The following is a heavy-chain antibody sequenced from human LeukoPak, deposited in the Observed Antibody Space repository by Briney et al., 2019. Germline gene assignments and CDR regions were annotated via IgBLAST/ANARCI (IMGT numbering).Heavy chain of an antibody. CDR2: IGGTGGNI. CDR1: GLSFSNYA. J-gene: IGHJ4*02. CDR3: VRDNYSYRLDV. Sequence: GGSLRLSCAASGLSFSNYAMYWVCQAPGKGLEWVSAIGGTGGNIFYTDSVKGRFTISRDNSKNTLYLHMNSLRAEDTAIYYCVRDNYSYRLDVWGQGTLVTVSS. V-gene: IGHV3-23*01. D-gene: IGHD2-21*01.